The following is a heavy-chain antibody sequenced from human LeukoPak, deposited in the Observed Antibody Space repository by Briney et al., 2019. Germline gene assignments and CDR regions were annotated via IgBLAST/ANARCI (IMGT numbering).Heavy chain of an antibody. V-gene: IGHV3-23*01. CDR3: AKDRRLWFGQLLIDS. J-gene: IGHJ4*02. CDR2: VSSRGDAT. CDR1: GFTFSNYG. D-gene: IGHD3-10*01. Sequence: GGSLTLSCTASGFTFSNYGMAWVRQATGKGLEWLSVVSSRGDATYYADNAKGRFTISRDNSKNTVSLQMNNLRVDDTATYCCAKDRRLWFGQLLIDSWGQGALVAVSS.